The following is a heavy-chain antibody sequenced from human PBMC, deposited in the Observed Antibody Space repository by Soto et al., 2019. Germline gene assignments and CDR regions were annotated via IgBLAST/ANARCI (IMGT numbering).Heavy chain of an antibody. CDR2: MNPISGNA. CDR1: GYTFTNND. Sequence: QVQLVQSGAEVKEPGASVRVSCKASGYTFTNNDISRVRQATGQGLEWMGWMNPISGNAGYAQKFQGRDTMTRNTSSSTAYVELRSRGVEDTAVYYCARWVVGADYSDYWGQGTLVTVSS. D-gene: IGHD1-26*01. CDR3: ARWVVGADYSDY. J-gene: IGHJ4*02. V-gene: IGHV1-8*01.